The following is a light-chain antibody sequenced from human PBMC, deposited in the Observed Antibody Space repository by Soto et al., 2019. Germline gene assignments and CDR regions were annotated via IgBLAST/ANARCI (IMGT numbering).Light chain of an antibody. CDR2: GAS. J-gene: IGKJ2*01. CDR3: QRYDISPFP. Sequence: EIVLTQSPGTLSLSPGERATLSCRASQSVSSPYLAWYQQKPGQAPRLLIYGASSRATGIPDRFSGSGSGTDFTLTISRLEPEDFAVYYCQRYDISPFPLGQGTKLEIK. V-gene: IGKV3-20*01. CDR1: QSVSSPY.